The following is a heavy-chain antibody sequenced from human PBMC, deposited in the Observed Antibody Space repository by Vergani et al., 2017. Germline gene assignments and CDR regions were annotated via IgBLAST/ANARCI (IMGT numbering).Heavy chain of an antibody. D-gene: IGHD3-16*02. CDR1: GYTFTTYA. CDR2: INAGNGNT. Sequence: QVQLVQSGAEVKKPGASVKVSCKASGYTFTTYAMHWVRQAPGQRLEWMGWINAGNGNTKYSQNFQGRVTITRDTSASTAYMELSSLRSEDTAVYYCARERFYDYVWGSYRLRGGYYVDYWGQGTLVTVSS. CDR3: ARERFYDYVWGSYRLRGGYYVDY. J-gene: IGHJ4*02. V-gene: IGHV1-3*01.